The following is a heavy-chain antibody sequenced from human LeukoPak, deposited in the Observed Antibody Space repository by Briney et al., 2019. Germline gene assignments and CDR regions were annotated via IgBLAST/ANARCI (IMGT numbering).Heavy chain of an antibody. CDR2: IYYSGST. D-gene: IGHD2-15*01. V-gene: IGHV4-61*08. CDR3: ARVYCSGGSCYFDY. CDR1: GGSISSGDYY. J-gene: IGHJ4*02. Sequence: PSETLSLTCTVSGGSISSGDYYWSWIRQPPGKGLEWIGYIYYSGSTNYNPSLKSRVTISVDTSKNQFSLKLSSVTAADTAVYYCARVYCSGGSCYFDYWGQGTLVTVSS.